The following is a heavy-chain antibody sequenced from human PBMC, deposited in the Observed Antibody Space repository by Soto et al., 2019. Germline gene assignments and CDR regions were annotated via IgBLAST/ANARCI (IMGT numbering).Heavy chain of an antibody. CDR3: ARTQTYYDILTENWFDP. D-gene: IGHD3-9*01. CDR2: IYPGDSDT. CDR1: GYSFTSYW. Sequence: PXESLKTSCKGSGYSFTSYWIGWVRQMPGKGLEWMGIIYPGDSDTRYSPSFQGQVTISADKSISTAYLQWSSLKASDTAMYYCARTQTYYDILTENWFDPWGQGTLVSVSS. V-gene: IGHV5-51*01. J-gene: IGHJ5*02.